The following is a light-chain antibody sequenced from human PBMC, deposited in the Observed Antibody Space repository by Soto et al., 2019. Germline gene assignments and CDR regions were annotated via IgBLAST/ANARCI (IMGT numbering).Light chain of an antibody. J-gene: IGLJ2*01. CDR1: SSDVGGYNY. Sequence: QSVLTQTASVSGSPGQSITISCTGTSSDVGGYNYVCWYQQHPGKAPKLIIHDVSNRPSGVSHRFSGSKSGNTASLSISGLQAEDEADYYCSSYTTSSTVVFGGGTKLTVL. CDR3: SSYTTSSTVV. V-gene: IGLV2-14*03. CDR2: DVS.